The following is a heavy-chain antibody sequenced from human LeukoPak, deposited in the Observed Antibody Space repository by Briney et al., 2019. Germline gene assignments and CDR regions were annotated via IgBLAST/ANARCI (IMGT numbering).Heavy chain of an antibody. CDR1: GYSISSGYY. CDR3: ARAVRLLLWFGELHTNDKDWFDP. J-gene: IGHJ5*02. D-gene: IGHD3-10*01. CDR2: IYHSGST. Sequence: TSETLSLTCTVSGYSISSGYYWGWIRQPPGKGLEWIGSIYHSGSTYYNPSLKSRVTISVDTSKNQFSLKLSSVTAADTAVYYCARAVRLLLWFGELHTNDKDWFDPWGQGTLVTVSS. V-gene: IGHV4-38-2*02.